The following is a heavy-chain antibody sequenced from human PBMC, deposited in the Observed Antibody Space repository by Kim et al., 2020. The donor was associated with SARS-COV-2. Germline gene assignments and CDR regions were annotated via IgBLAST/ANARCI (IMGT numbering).Heavy chain of an antibody. CDR3: AKSGKSTIFGVVPYYYYMDV. V-gene: IGHV3-23*01. CDR2: ISGSGGST. Sequence: GGSLRLSCAASGFTFSSYAMSWVRQAPGKGLEWVSAISGSGGSTYYADSVKGRFTISRDNSKNTLYLQMNSLRAEDTAVYYCAKSGKSTIFGVVPYYYYMDVWGKGTTVTVSS. D-gene: IGHD3-3*01. CDR1: GFTFSSYA. J-gene: IGHJ6*03.